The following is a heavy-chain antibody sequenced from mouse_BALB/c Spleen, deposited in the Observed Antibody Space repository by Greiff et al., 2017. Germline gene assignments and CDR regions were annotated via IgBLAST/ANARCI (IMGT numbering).Heavy chain of an antibody. CDR1: GFDFSRYW. CDR2: INPDSSTI. CDR3: ARPGIYDGYPFAY. J-gene: IGHJ3*01. V-gene: IGHV4-1*02. Sequence: EVKLQESGGGLVQPGGSLKLSCAASGFDFSRYWMSWVRQAPGKGLEWIGEINPDSSTINYTPSLKDKFIISRDNAKNTLYLQMSKVRSEDTALYYCARPGIYDGYPFAYWGQGTLVTVSA. D-gene: IGHD2-3*01.